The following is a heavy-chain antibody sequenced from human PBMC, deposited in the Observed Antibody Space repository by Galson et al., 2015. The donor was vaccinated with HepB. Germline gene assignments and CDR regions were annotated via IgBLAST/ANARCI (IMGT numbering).Heavy chain of an antibody. CDR1: GFTISDYG. J-gene: IGHJ4*02. D-gene: IGHD1-1*01. Sequence: SLRLSCAASGFTISDYGIDWVRLPPGKGLEWVSGIGSSGTIYYTDSVKGRFTISRDNSKNTVYLQMDSLSAEDTAQYYCVVNMRRGTSDYWGQGTLVTVSS. CDR3: VVNMRRGTSDY. V-gene: IGHV3-23*01. CDR2: IGSSGTI.